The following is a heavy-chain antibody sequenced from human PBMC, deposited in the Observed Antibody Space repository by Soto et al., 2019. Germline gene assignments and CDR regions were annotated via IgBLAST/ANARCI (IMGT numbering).Heavy chain of an antibody. CDR2: IKQDGSKK. Sequence: EVQLVESGGDLVQPGGSLRLSCAASGFALSDYWMSWVRQAPGKGLEGVANIKQDGSKKYYVDSVKGRFTISRDKAKNSLYLQMNSLRVEDRAVYYCARATSVDAYWGQGTLVTVSS. V-gene: IGHV3-7*01. D-gene: IGHD5-12*01. J-gene: IGHJ4*02. CDR1: GFALSDYW. CDR3: ARATSVDAY.